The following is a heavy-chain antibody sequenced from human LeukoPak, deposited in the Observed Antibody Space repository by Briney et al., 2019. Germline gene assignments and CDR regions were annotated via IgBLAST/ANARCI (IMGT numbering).Heavy chain of an antibody. J-gene: IGHJ4*02. CDR2: IRYDGSDK. CDR3: RDPFDY. Sequence: GGSLRLSCAASGFSFSSYGMHWVRQAPGKGLEWVAFIRYDGSDKYYADSVKGRFTISRDNSKNTLYLQMNSLRAEDTSVYYCRDPFDYWGQGTLVTVSS. V-gene: IGHV3-30*02. CDR1: GFSFSSYG.